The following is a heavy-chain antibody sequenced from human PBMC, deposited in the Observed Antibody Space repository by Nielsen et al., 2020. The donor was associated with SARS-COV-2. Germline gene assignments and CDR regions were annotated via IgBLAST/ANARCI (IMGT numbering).Heavy chain of an antibody. CDR2: INTNTGNP. J-gene: IGHJ3*02. D-gene: IGHD2-2*01. Sequence: ASVKVSCKASGYTFTSYAMNWVRQAPGQGLEWMGWINTNTGNPTYAQGFTGRFVFSLDTSVSTAYVQISSLKAEDTAVYYCARGWIVVVPAASARGDAFDIWGQGTMVTVSS. V-gene: IGHV7-4-1*02. CDR1: GYTFTSYA. CDR3: ARGWIVVVPAASARGDAFDI.